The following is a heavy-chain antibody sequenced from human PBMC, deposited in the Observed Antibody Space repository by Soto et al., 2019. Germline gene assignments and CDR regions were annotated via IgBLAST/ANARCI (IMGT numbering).Heavy chain of an antibody. V-gene: IGHV3-33*06. CDR1: GFTFSTSG. CDR3: AKDGFTAMVTLVDY. CDR2: IWYDGSNI. D-gene: IGHD5-18*01. J-gene: IGHJ4*02. Sequence: GGSLRLSCAASGFTFSTSGMHWVRQSPGKGLEWVGVIWYDGSNIKYVEPVKGRFTISRDNSKNTLYLQMNSLRAEDTAVYYCAKDGFTAMVTLVDYWGQGTLVTVSS.